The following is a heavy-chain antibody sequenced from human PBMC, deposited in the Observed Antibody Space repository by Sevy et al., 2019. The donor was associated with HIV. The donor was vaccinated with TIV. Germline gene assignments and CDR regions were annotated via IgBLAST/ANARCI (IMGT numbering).Heavy chain of an antibody. CDR3: AKVDVVVPVADYGLDV. Sequence: GGSLRLSCAASGFTFGNYAMSWVRQAPGKGLEWVSSISRSGGSTHYSASVKGRFTISRDNSKSTLFLQMNRLRAEDTAVYYCAKVDVVVPVADYGLDVWGQGTTVTVSS. CDR2: ISRSGGST. D-gene: IGHD2-2*01. CDR1: GFTFGNYA. V-gene: IGHV3-23*01. J-gene: IGHJ6*02.